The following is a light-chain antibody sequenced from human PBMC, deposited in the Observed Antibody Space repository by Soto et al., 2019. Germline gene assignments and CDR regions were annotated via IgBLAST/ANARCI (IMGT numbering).Light chain of an antibody. CDR2: DAS. CDR3: QQRSNWPLLT. V-gene: IGKV3-11*01. Sequence: EIVLTQSPATLSLSPGERATLSCRASQSVRSLLAWYQQKPGQAPRLLIYDASNRATGIPARFSGSGSGTDFTLTISSREPEDFAVYYCQQRSNWPLLTFGGGTTLEIK. J-gene: IGKJ4*01. CDR1: QSVRSL.